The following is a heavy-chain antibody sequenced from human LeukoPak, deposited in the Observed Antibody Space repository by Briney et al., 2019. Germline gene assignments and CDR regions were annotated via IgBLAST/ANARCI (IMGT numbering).Heavy chain of an antibody. CDR3: AKEGRDSSGFNAGWFDP. V-gene: IGHV3-30*02. J-gene: IGHJ5*02. CDR2: IRYDGSKK. D-gene: IGHD3-22*01. CDR1: GFTFNTYG. Sequence: GGSLRLSCAASGFTFNTYGMHWVRQAPGKGLEWVTFIRYDGSKKYYADSVRGRFTISRDNSKNTLYLQMNSLRTEDSAVYYCAKEGRDSSGFNAGWFDPWGQGTLVLVSS.